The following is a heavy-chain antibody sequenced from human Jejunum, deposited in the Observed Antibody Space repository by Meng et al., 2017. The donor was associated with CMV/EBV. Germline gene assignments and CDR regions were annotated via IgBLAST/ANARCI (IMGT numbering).Heavy chain of an antibody. Sequence: YGMHWVRQAPGEGLEWVAFIRFDGTNTYHSDSVKGRFTISRDNSRNTLYLEMNIMKTEDTAIYYCAKDWANNYDKGGHYHLDYWGQGTLVTVSS. V-gene: IGHV3-30*02. CDR1: YG. J-gene: IGHJ4*02. CDR3: AKDWANNYDKGGHYHLDY. D-gene: IGHD3-9*01. CDR2: IRFDGTNT.